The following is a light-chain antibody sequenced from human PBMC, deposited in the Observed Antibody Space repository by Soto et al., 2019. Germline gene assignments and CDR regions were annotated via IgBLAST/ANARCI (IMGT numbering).Light chain of an antibody. CDR2: EVS. J-gene: IGLJ2*01. CDR1: SSDVGGYNY. Sequence: QSALTQPASVSGSPGQSITISCTGTSSDVGGYNYVSWYQQHPGKAPKLMIYEVSNRPSGVSNRFSGSKSGNTASLTISGLQAEDEADYYCSSYTSVSTGLFGGGTKLTVL. CDR3: SSYTSVSTGL. V-gene: IGLV2-14*01.